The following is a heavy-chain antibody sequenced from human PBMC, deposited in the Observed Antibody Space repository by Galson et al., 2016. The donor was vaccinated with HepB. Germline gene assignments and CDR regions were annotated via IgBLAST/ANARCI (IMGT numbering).Heavy chain of an antibody. V-gene: IGHV4-59*12. CDR2: IYYSGST. CDR1: GGSIISYY. J-gene: IGHJ4*02. D-gene: IGHD6-13*01. CDR3: ARRAAAGNFDY. Sequence: LSLTCTVSGGSIISYYWSWIRQSPGKGLECIGYIYYSGSTNYNPSLNSRATMSVDTSKNQFSLKLSSVTAADTAVYYCARRAAAGNFDYWGQGTLVTVSS.